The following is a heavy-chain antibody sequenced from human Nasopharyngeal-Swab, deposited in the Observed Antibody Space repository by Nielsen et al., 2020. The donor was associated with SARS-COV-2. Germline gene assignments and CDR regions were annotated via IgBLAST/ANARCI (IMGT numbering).Heavy chain of an antibody. CDR2: INHSGST. Sequence: SETLSLTCAVYGGSFSGYYWSWIRQPPGKGLEWIGEINHSGSTNYNPSLKSRVTISVDTSKNQFSLKLSSVTAADTAVYYCARGPLRNSNSVSFYYYYYGVDVWGQGTTVTVSS. V-gene: IGHV4-34*01. D-gene: IGHD4-11*01. CDR1: GGSFSGYY. CDR3: ARGPLRNSNSVSFYYYYYGVDV. J-gene: IGHJ6*02.